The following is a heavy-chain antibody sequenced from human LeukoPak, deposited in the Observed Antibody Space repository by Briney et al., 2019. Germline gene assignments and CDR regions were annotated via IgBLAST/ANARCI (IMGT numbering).Heavy chain of an antibody. CDR3: VRDGFGTLDY. Sequence: PGGSLRLSCAAPGLTLSRYPMHWVRQAPGKGLEWVSVISHDGSNIYYADSVKGRFTISRDNSKNTLYLQMNSLRAEDTAMYYCVRDGFGTLDYWGQGTRVTVSS. CDR1: GLTLSRYP. CDR2: ISHDGSNI. V-gene: IGHV3-30-3*01. J-gene: IGHJ4*02. D-gene: IGHD3-10*01.